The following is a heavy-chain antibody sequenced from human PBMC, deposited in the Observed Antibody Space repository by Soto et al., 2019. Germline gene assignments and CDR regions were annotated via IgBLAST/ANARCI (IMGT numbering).Heavy chain of an antibody. J-gene: IGHJ4*02. CDR2: INAGNGNT. CDR1: GYTFTSYA. D-gene: IGHD2-15*01. CDR3: ARGPGGPDGPGDY. V-gene: IGHV1-3*01. Sequence: QVQLVQSGAEVKKPGASVKVSCKASGYTFTSYAMHWVRQAPGQRLEWMGWINAGNGNTKYSQKFQGRVTTTRETSASTAYMELSSLRSEDTAVYYCARGPGGPDGPGDYWGQGTLVTVSS.